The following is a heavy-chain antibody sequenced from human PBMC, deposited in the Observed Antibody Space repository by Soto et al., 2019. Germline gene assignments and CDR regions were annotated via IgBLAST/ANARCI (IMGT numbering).Heavy chain of an antibody. CDR2: VAYSGTT. D-gene: IGHD1-26*01. CDR3: AREAQDYYFVH. V-gene: IGHV4-59*01. Sequence: QVQLQESGPGLVKPSETLTLTCTVSPGSISSSYWSWIRQPPGRGLEWIGHVAYSGTTKYNPSLKSRGSISVSTSKRQFSLRLTSVTAADTAVYYCAREAQDYYFVHWGQGILVTVSS. CDR1: PGSISSSY. J-gene: IGHJ5*02.